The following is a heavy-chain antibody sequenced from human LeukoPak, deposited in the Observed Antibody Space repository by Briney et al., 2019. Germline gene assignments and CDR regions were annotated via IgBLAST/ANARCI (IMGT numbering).Heavy chain of an antibody. J-gene: IGHJ4*02. D-gene: IGHD3-10*02. CDR1: GYTFTDYY. V-gene: IGHV1-2*02. CDR3: ARDVLTTFGYFSAADDF. Sequence: ASVKVSCTASGYTFTDYYMHWVRQAPGQGLEWMGWISPSSGGTNYAQKFQGRVTMTRDTSTGTAYMELSRLRSDDTAMYYCARDVLTTFGYFSAADDFWGQGTLVTVSS. CDR2: ISPSSGGT.